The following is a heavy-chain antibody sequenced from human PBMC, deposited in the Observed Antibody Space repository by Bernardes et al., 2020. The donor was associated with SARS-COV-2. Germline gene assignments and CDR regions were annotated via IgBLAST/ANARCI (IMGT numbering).Heavy chain of an antibody. D-gene: IGHD6-19*01. CDR1: GFTFSTYW. Sequence: GGSLRLSCEASGFTFSTYWMHWVRHAPGKGLQWVSRIDSDGSTTNYADSVKGRLTISRDNAKNTLFMQMNRLRADDTAVYFCARGALDGSGRYVVDWWGQGTLVTVSS. CDR2: IDSDGSTT. J-gene: IGHJ4*02. V-gene: IGHV3-74*01. CDR3: ARGALDGSGRYVVDW.